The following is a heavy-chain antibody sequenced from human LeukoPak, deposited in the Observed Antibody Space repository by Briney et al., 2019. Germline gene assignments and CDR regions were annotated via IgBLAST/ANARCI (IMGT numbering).Heavy chain of an antibody. Sequence: ASVRVSCKASGYTFVDHYIHWVRQAPGQGLEWMGWINPKRGGTTYAEKFEGRVTMTSDTAISTVYMELTSLRSDDTAFYYCAREVKVPGELLGGFDSWGQGSLVTVSS. CDR2: INPKRGGT. CDR3: AREVKVPGELLGGFDS. V-gene: IGHV1-2*02. CDR1: GYTFVDHY. J-gene: IGHJ5*01. D-gene: IGHD3-10*01.